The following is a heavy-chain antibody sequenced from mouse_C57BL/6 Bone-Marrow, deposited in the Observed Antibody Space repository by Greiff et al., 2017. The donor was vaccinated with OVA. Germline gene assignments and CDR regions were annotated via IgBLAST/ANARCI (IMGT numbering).Heavy chain of an antibody. CDR1: GYTFTSYW. CDR2: IDPSDSYT. D-gene: IGHD2-2*01. CDR3: ARDYGYVWFAY. Sequence: QVQLQQSGAELVRPGTSVKLSCKASGYTFTSYWMHWVKQRPGQGLEWIGVIDPSDSYTNYNQKFKGKATLTVDTSSSTAYMQLSSLTSEDSAVYYCARDYGYVWFAYWGQGTLVTVSA. V-gene: IGHV1-59*01. J-gene: IGHJ3*01.